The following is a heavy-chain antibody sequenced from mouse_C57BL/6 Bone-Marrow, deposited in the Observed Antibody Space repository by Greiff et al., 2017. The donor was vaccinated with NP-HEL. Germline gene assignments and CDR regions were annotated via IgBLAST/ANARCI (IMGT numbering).Heavy chain of an antibody. Sequence: EVKLVESGGGLVQPKGSLKLSCAASGFTFNTYAMHWVRQAPGQGLEWVARIRRKSSNYASYYADSVKDRFTISRDDSQSMLYLQMNNLKTEDTAMYYCVRDGNYPAWFAYWGQGTLVTVSA. CDR2: IRRKSSNYAS. CDR3: VRDGNYPAWFAY. V-gene: IGHV10-3*01. J-gene: IGHJ3*01. CDR1: GFTFNTYA. D-gene: IGHD2-1*01.